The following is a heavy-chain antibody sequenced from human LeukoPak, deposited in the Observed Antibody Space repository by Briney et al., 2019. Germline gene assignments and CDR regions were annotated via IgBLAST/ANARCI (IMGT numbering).Heavy chain of an antibody. V-gene: IGHV3-66*02. D-gene: IGHD5-24*01. J-gene: IGHJ4*02. CDR1: GFTFSSYS. CDR3: ARDRRDGNYFDY. Sequence: GGSLRLSCAASGFTFSSYSMNWVRQAPGKGLEWVSVIYSGGSTYYADSVKGRFTISRGNSKNTLYLQMNSLRAEDTAVYYCARDRRDGNYFDYWGQGTLVTVSS. CDR2: IYSGGST.